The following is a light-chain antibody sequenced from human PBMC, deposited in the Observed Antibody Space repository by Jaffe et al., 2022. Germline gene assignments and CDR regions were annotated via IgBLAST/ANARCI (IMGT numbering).Light chain of an antibody. J-gene: IGKJ3*01. Sequence: EIVLTQSPGTLSLSPGERATLSCRASQSISSSYLAWYQQKPGQAPRLLIYGASIRATGIPDRFSGSGSGTEFTLTISRLEPEDFAVYYCQHYGNSVFTFGPGTKVDVK. CDR2: GAS. CDR3: QHYGNSVFT. CDR1: QSISSSY. V-gene: IGKV3-20*01.